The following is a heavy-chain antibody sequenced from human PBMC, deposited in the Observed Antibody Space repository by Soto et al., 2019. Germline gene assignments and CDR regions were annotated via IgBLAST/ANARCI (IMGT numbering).Heavy chain of an antibody. CDR3: ARAEYCSSTSCNNWFDP. Sequence: SVKVSCXASGGTFSSYTISWVRQAPGQGLEWMGRIIPILGIANYAQKFQGRVTITADKSTSTAYMELSSLRSEDTAVYYCARAEYCSSTSCNNWFDPWGQGTLVTVSS. V-gene: IGHV1-69*02. D-gene: IGHD2-2*01. CDR1: GGTFSSYT. J-gene: IGHJ5*02. CDR2: IIPILGIA.